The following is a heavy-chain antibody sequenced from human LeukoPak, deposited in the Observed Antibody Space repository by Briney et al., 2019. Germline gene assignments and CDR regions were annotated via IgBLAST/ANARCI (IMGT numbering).Heavy chain of an antibody. CDR1: GGSINNYY. CDR2: IYYTGST. D-gene: IGHD1-26*01. J-gene: IGHJ3*01. V-gene: IGHV4-59*01. CDR3: AKWTEGGAFDS. Sequence: SETLSLTCAVSGGSINNYYWSWIRQPPGKGLEWIGYIYYTGSTNYNPSLKSRVTLSVDTSKNQFSLKLSSVTAADTAVYYCAKWTEGGAFDSWGQGTMLIVSS.